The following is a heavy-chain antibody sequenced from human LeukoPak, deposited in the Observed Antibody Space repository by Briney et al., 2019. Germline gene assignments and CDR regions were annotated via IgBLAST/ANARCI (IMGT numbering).Heavy chain of an antibody. J-gene: IGHJ4*02. D-gene: IGHD3-22*01. CDR1: GFTFDIYA. Sequence: GGSLRLSCAASGFTFDIYAMSWVRQAPGKGLEWVSSITSSGDVTFYADSVKDRFTISRDNSKNTLYLQMSRLRAEDTAVYYCAKDRPNYHESNGHYYRPNGDYWGQGTLVTVSS. V-gene: IGHV3-23*01. CDR3: AKDRPNYHESNGHYYRPNGDY. CDR2: ITSSGDVT.